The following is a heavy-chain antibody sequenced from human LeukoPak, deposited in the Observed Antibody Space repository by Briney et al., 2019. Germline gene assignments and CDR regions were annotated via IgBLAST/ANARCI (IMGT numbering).Heavy chain of an antibody. V-gene: IGHV4-59*01. CDR2: IYYSGST. CDR3: ARDSSGSYWANWSDH. J-gene: IGHJ5*02. Sequence: SETLSLTCTVSGGSISSDYWSWLRQPPGKGLEWLGYIYYSGSTNYNPSLKSRVTISVDTSKNQFSLKLSSVTAADTAVYYCARDSSGSYWANWSDHWGQGTLVTVSS. D-gene: IGHD1-26*01. CDR1: GGSISSDY.